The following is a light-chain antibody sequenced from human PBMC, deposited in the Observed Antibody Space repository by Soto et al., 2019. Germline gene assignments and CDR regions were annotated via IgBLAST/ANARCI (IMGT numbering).Light chain of an antibody. V-gene: IGKV3D-20*02. CDR2: GAS. Sequence: EIVLTQSPGTLSLSPGERATLSCRASQSVSSSYLAWYQQKPGQAPRLLIYGASNRATGIPARFSGSGSGTDFTLTISSLGPEDFAVYYCQQRSNWPPITFGQGTRLEIK. J-gene: IGKJ5*01. CDR1: QSVSSSY. CDR3: QQRSNWPPIT.